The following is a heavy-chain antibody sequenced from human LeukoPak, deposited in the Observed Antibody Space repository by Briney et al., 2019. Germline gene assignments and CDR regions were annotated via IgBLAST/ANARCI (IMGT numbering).Heavy chain of an antibody. Sequence: PGGSLRLSCAASGFTFSSYEMNWVRQAPGKGLEWVSYISSSGSTIYYADSVKGRFTISRDNAKNSLYLQMNSLRAEDTAVYYCARDGGYCSSTSCYTAGNWFDSWGQGTLVTVSS. CDR1: GFTFSSYE. CDR3: ARDGGYCSSTSCYTAGNWFDS. J-gene: IGHJ5*01. V-gene: IGHV3-48*03. CDR2: ISSSGSTI. D-gene: IGHD2-2*02.